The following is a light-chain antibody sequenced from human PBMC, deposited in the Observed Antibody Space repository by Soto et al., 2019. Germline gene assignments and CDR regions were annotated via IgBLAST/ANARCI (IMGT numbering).Light chain of an antibody. V-gene: IGKV3-11*01. CDR2: DAS. CDR3: QHYNSYSEA. J-gene: IGKJ1*01. Sequence: ETVLTQSPATLSLSPGERASLSCRASQSVFSSLAWYQQKPGQAPRLLIYDASNRATGIPARFSGSGSGTDFTLTISSLQPDDFATYYCQHYNSYSEAFGQGTKVELK. CDR1: QSVFSS.